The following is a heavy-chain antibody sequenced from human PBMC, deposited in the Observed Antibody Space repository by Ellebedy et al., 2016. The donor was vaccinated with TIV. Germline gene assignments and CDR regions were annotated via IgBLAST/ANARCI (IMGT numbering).Heavy chain of an antibody. V-gene: IGHV1-46*01. D-gene: IGHD3-10*01. CDR1: GYTFTSYY. J-gene: IGHJ4*02. CDR2: INPSGGST. CDR3: ARGLESYWLDY. Sequence: AASVKVSCKASGYTFTSYYMHWVRQAPEQGLEWMGIINPSGGSTSYPQKFQGRVTMTRNTSISTAYMELSSLRSEDTAVYYCARGLESYWLDYWGQGTLVTVSS.